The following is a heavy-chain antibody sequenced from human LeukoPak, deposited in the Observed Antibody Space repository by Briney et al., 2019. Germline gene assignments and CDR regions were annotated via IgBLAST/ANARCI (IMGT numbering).Heavy chain of an antibody. CDR1: GGTFSSYA. CDR3: ASSTTPDYYYYYYMDV. V-gene: IGHV1-69*05. Sequence: SSVKVSCKASGGTFSSYAISWVRQAPGQGLEWMGGIIPIFGTANYAQKFQGRVTITTDESTSTAYMELSSLRSEDTAVYYCASSTTPDYYYYYYMDVWGKGTTVTVS. J-gene: IGHJ6*03. D-gene: IGHD1-26*01. CDR2: IIPIFGTA.